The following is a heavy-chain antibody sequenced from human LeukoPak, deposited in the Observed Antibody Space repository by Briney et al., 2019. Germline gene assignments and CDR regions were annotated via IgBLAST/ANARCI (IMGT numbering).Heavy chain of an antibody. CDR3: ARGKVEMATHLTDY. Sequence: GESLQISCKGSGYDFTYYWIGWVRQMAGKGREWMGIIYCGDSDTRYSPSFQGQVTISADKSISTAYLQWSSLKASDTAMYYCARGKVEMATHLTDYWGQGTLVTVSS. D-gene: IGHD5-24*01. CDR1: GYDFTYYW. J-gene: IGHJ4*02. CDR2: IYCGDSDT. V-gene: IGHV5-51*01.